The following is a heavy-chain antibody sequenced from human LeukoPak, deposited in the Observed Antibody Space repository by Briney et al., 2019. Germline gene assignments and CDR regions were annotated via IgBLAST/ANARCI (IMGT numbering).Heavy chain of an antibody. CDR2: TYYRSKWYN. V-gene: IGHV6-1*01. CDR3: AAFRRDAFDV. Sequence: SQTLSLTYALSVDSVSNSSAAWNRLRQSPSRGLEWLGRTYYRSKWYNEYAVSVKSRITINPDTSNIQFSLRLSSVIPEVTAVYYCAAFRRDAFDVWGQGTMVTISS. J-gene: IGHJ3*01. CDR1: VDSVSNSSAA.